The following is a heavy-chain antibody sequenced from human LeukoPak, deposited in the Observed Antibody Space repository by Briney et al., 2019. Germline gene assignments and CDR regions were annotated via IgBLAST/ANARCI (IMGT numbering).Heavy chain of an antibody. Sequence: GASLKISCKGSGYCFTNYWIGWGRPMPGEGVGLVGIIYPGDSDTRYSPSFQGQVTISADKSISTAYLQWSSLKASDTAMYYCARQIYDSSGYFPLGGAFDIWGQGTMVTVSS. CDR2: IYPGDSDT. D-gene: IGHD3-22*01. J-gene: IGHJ3*02. CDR1: GYCFTNYW. V-gene: IGHV5-51*01. CDR3: ARQIYDSSGYFPLGGAFDI.